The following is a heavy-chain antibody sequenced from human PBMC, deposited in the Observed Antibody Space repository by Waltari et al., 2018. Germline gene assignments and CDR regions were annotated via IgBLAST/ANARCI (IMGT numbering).Heavy chain of an antibody. CDR3: ARDARASGWYDY. J-gene: IGHJ4*02. D-gene: IGHD6-19*01. CDR1: GFTFSSYA. CDR2: ISYDGSNK. Sequence: QVQLVESGGGVVQPGRSLSLSCAASGFTFSSYAMHWVRQAPGKGLEWVAVISYDGSNKYYADSVKGRFTISRDNSKNTLYLQMNSLRAEDTAVYYCARDARASGWYDYWGQGTLVTVSS. V-gene: IGHV3-30-3*01.